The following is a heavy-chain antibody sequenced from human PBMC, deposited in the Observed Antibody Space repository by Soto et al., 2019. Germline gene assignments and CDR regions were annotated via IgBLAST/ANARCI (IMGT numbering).Heavy chain of an antibody. J-gene: IGHJ5*02. CDR1: GFTFRNYA. CDR2: ISAGGNST. CDR3: ARDRIPAVRLNWWDP. D-gene: IGHD2-2*01. Sequence: EVQLLESGGGLVQPGGSLRLSCAASGFTFRNYAMSWVRHAPGKGLEWVSVISAGGNSTYYADSVKGRFTLSRDNAKNTVYLQMNSLRVEDTAVYYCARDRIPAVRLNWWDPWGQGTLVTVSS. V-gene: IGHV3-23*01.